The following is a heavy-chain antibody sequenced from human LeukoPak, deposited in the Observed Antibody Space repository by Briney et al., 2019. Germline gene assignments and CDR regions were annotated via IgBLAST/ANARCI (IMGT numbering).Heavy chain of an antibody. CDR1: GFTVSSNY. D-gene: IGHD3-22*01. CDR3: ARDVHTYYYDSSGYPKLIYYFDY. V-gene: IGHV3-53*01. J-gene: IGHJ4*02. CDR2: IYSGGST. Sequence: GGSLRLSCAASGFTVSSNYMSWVRQAPGKGLEWVSVIYSGGSTYYADSVKGRFTISRDNSKNTLYLQMNSLRAEDTAVYYCARDVHTYYYDSSGYPKLIYYFDYWGQGTLVTVSS.